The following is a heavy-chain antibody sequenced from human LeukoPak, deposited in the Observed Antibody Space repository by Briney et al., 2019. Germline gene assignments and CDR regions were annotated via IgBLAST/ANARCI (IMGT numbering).Heavy chain of an antibody. CDR1: GFTFSDHY. D-gene: IGHD6-19*01. CDR3: TTTRRSSGWTGGAFDI. J-gene: IGHJ3*02. Sequence: GGSLRLSCAASGFTFSDHYMDWVRQAPGKGLEWVGRTRNKANSYITEYAASVKGRFTISRDDSQNSLYLQMNSLKTEDTAVYYCTTTRRSSGWTGGAFDIWGQGTMVTVSS. V-gene: IGHV3-72*01. CDR2: TRNKANSYIT.